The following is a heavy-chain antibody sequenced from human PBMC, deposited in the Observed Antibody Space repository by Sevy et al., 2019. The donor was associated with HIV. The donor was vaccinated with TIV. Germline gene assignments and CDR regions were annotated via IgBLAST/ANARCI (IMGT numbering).Heavy chain of an antibody. CDR2: MSRGGDST. CDR1: GFIFSKFA. V-gene: IGHV3-23*01. CDR3: AKDFSYGGNSWNFDF. J-gene: IGHJ4*02. D-gene: IGHD1-1*01. Sequence: GGALRLSCAASGFIFSKFALSWVRQAPGRGLEWVSAMSRGGDSTYYAGSVKGRFTISRDNSKNMMYLQMNSLRAEDTAVYYCAKDFSYGGNSWNFDFWGQGTLVTVSS.